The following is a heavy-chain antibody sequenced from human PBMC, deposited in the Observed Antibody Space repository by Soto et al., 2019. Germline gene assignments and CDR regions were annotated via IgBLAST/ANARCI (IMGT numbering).Heavy chain of an antibody. V-gene: IGHV3-53*01. Sequence: EVQLVESGGGLIQPGGSLRISCAASGFNVSHNYMSWVRQPPGKGLEWVAIMLSGGRTYYADSVKGRFTISRDNSKNTLYFQMHSLRADDTAVYYCARDPGHSLDVWGQGTTVIVSS. D-gene: IGHD1-1*01. CDR2: MLSGGRT. CDR1: GFNVSHNY. CDR3: ARDPGHSLDV. J-gene: IGHJ6*02.